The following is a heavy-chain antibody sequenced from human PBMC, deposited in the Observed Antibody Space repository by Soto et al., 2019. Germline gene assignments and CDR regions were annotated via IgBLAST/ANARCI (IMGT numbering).Heavy chain of an antibody. V-gene: IGHV4-30-2*01. CDR1: GGSIGSGGYS. J-gene: IGHJ4*02. CDR2: IYHSGST. CDR3: ARSKELEPDFDY. Sequence: PSETLSLTCAVSGGSIGSGGYSWSWIRQPPGKGLEWIGYIYHSGSTYYNPSLKSRVTISVDRSKNQFSLKLSSVTAADTAVYYCARSKELEPDFDYWGQGTLVTVSS. D-gene: IGHD1-1*01.